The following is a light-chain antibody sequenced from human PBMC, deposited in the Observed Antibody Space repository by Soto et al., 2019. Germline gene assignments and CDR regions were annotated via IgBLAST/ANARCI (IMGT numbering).Light chain of an antibody. J-gene: IGKJ5*01. V-gene: IGKV3-15*01. CDR1: QSVSIT. Sequence: EIVMTQSPATVSLSPGARATLSGRAIQSVSITLACYQQKPGQAPRLLIYDTSTRATAIPPRFSGSGSGTEFALTISTLQSQDFAVSVCQQYNNWPPITVGPVTRLEIK. CDR3: QQYNNWPPIT. CDR2: DTS.